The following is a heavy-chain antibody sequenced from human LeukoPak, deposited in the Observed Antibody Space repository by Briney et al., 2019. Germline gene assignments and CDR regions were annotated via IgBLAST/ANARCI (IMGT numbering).Heavy chain of an antibody. CDR2: IIPIFGTA. CDR3: ARDRRQQLENWFDP. J-gene: IGHJ5*02. V-gene: IGHV1-69*06. Sequence: GSSVKVSCKASGGTFSSYAISWVRQAPGQGLEWMGGIIPIFGTANYAQKFQGRVTITADKSTSTAYMELSSLRSEDTAVYYCARDRRQQLENWFDPWGQGTLVTVSS. CDR1: GGTFSSYA. D-gene: IGHD6-13*01.